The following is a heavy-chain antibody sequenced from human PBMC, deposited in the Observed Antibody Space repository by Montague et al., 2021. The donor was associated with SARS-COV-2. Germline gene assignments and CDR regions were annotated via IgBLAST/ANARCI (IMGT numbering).Heavy chain of an antibody. Sequence: PALVTPTQTLTLTCAFSGFSLSSTGVGVGWLRQPPGKSLEWLTLIYWDDDKRYNPSLGSRLAITKDTSKNQAVLTLTNLNAADTATYYCAHTNATGAWPIDYWGQGTLVTVSS. V-gene: IGHV2-5*02. D-gene: IGHD1-14*01. CDR3: AHTNATGAWPIDY. J-gene: IGHJ4*02. CDR2: IYWDDDK. CDR1: GFSLSSTGVG.